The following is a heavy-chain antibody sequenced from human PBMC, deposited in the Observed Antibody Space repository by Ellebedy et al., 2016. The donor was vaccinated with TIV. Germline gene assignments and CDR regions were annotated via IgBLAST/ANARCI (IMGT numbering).Heavy chain of an antibody. J-gene: IGHJ3*02. Sequence: GESLKISFAASGFSFRYYGMYWVRQAPGKGLEWAAFIQYDGSDKHYSDSVKGRFTVYRDSSKNTLYLQMNSLRPEDTAVYYCAKLIQHTDRGAVDIWGQGTMVTVSS. CDR1: GFSFRYYG. CDR3: AKLIQHTDRGAVDI. V-gene: IGHV3-30*02. CDR2: IQYDGSDK. D-gene: IGHD2-21*01.